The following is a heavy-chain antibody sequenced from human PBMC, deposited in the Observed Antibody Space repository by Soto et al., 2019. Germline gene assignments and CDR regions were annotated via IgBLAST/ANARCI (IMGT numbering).Heavy chain of an antibody. CDR1: GGSISSSSYY. J-gene: IGHJ4*02. D-gene: IGHD4-17*01. V-gene: IGHV4-39*01. CDR3: ANLYGDYVSY. CDR2: IYYSGST. Sequence: SETLSLTCTASGGSISSSSYYWGWIRQPPGKGLEWIGSIYYSGSTAYNPSLKSRVTISGDTSKNQMSLKLRSVTAADTAVYYCANLYGDYVSYWGQGTLVTVSS.